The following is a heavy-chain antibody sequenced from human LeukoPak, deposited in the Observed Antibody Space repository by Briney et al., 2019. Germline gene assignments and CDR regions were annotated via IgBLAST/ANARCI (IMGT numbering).Heavy chain of an antibody. CDR1: GYRFTTYW. J-gene: IGHJ4*02. CDR3: ARHGMLRGGYFDY. D-gene: IGHD2-15*01. CDR2: IYPVNSDI. V-gene: IGHV5-51*01. Sequence: GESLKISGKGSGYRFTTYWIGWVRQLPGKGLEWMGIIYPVNSDIRYSPSFEGQVTISADKSISTAYLQWSSLKASDTAVYYCARHGMLRGGYFDYWGQGTLVTVSS.